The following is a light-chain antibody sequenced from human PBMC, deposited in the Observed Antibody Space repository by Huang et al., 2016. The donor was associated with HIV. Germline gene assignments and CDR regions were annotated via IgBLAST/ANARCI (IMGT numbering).Light chain of an antibody. CDR3: QQSFSVPRT. CDR1: QNITKS. CDR2: TLS. J-gene: IGKJ1*01. V-gene: IGKV1-39*01. Sequence: DIQMTQSPPSLSASVGDRVTFTCRADQNITKSLNWYQQKPGKAPKLLIHTLSTVESGVPSRFSGSGSGSRFTLNIGNLQPEDFATYYCQQSFSVPRTFG.